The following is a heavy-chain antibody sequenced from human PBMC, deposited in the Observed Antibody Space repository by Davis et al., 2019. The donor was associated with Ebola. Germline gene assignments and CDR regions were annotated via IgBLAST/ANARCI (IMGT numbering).Heavy chain of an antibody. CDR1: GYTFTGYY. CDR2: INPNSGGT. D-gene: IGHD2-15*01. Sequence: ASVKVSCKASGYTFTGYYLNWVRQAPGQGLEWMGRINPNSGGTNYAQTFQGRVTMTRDTSISTAYMELSRLRSDDTAVYYCASPNARSDCSGGSCYSADNWFDPWGQGTLVTVSS. CDR3: ASPNARSDCSGGSCYSADNWFDP. J-gene: IGHJ5*02. V-gene: IGHV1-2*06.